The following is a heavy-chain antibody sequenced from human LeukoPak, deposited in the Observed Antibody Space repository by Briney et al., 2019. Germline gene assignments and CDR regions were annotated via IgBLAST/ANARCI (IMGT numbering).Heavy chain of an antibody. CDR3: ARALSVAGTGGFDY. CDR1: GYTFTGYY. CDR2: INPNSGGT. J-gene: IGHJ4*02. D-gene: IGHD6-19*01. Sequence: GASVKVSCKASGYTFTGYYMHWVRQAPGQGLEWMGWINPNSGGTNYAQKFQGRVTMTRDTSISTAYMELSRLRSDDTAVYYCARALSVAGTGGFDYWGQGTLVTVSS. V-gene: IGHV1-2*02.